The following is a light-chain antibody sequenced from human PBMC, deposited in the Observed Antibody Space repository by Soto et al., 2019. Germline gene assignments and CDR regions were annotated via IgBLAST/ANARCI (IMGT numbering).Light chain of an antibody. CDR1: SSDVGGHNY. CDR3: SSYTSSNTLV. CDR2: DVS. V-gene: IGLV2-14*03. J-gene: IGLJ2*01. Sequence: QSALTQPASVSGSPGQSITISCTGTSSDVGGHNYVSWYQQHPGKAPKLMIYDVSNRPSGVSNRFSGSKSDNTASLTISALQAEDEANYYCSSYTSSNTLVFGGGTKLTVL.